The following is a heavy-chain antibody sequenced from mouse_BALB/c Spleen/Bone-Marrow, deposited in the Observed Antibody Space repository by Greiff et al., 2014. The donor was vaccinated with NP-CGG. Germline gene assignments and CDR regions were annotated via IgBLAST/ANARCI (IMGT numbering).Heavy chain of an antibody. V-gene: IGHV1S56*01. CDR1: GYTFTSYD. CDR3: ARNGNYRYAMDY. D-gene: IGHD2-1*01. J-gene: IGHJ4*01. Sequence: VKLMESGPELAKPGALVKISCKASGYTFTSYDINWVKQRPGQGLEWIGWIYPGDGSTKYNEKFKGKATLTADKSSSTAYMQLSSLTSENAAVYFCARNGNYRYAMDYWGQGTSVTVSS. CDR2: IYPGDGST.